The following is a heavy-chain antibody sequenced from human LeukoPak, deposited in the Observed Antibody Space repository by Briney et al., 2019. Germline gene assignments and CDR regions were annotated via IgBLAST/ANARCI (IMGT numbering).Heavy chain of an antibody. V-gene: IGHV4-31*03. D-gene: IGHD4-17*01. CDR3: ARAGTVTTPRG. Sequence: SQTLSLTCTVSGGSISSGGYYWSWIRQHPGKGLEWIGYIYYSGSTNYNPSLKSRVTISVDTSKNQFSLKLNSVTAADTAVYYCARAGTVTTPRGWGQGTLVTVSS. CDR1: GGSISSGGYY. CDR2: IYYSGST. J-gene: IGHJ4*02.